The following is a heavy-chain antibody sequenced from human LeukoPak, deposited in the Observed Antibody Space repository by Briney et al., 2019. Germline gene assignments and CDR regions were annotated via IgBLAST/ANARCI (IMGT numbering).Heavy chain of an antibody. CDR2: INPSGGST. J-gene: IGHJ4*02. CDR3: AREGDDSSGYYLTLDY. D-gene: IGHD3-22*01. Sequence: ASVKVSCKASGYTFTSYYMHWVRQAPGQGLEWMGIINPSGGSTSYAQKFQGRVTMTRDTSTSTVYMELSSLRSEDTAVYYCAREGDDSSGYYLTLDYGGQEPLVTVSS. CDR1: GYTFTSYY. V-gene: IGHV1-46*01.